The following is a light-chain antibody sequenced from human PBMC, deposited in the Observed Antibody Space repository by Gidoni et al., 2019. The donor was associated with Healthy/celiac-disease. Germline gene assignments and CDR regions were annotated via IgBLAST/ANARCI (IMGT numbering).Light chain of an antibody. CDR1: QSISSW. CDR2: DAS. Sequence: IQMTQSPSTLSASVGDRVTITCRASQSISSWLAWYQQKPGKAPKLLIYDASSLESGVPSRFSGSGSGTEFTLTISSLQPDDFATYYCQQYNSYSWTFXQXTKVEIK. CDR3: QQYNSYSWT. V-gene: IGKV1-5*01. J-gene: IGKJ1*01.